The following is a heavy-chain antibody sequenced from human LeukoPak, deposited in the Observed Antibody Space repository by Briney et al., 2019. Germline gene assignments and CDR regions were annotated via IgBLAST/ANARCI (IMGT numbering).Heavy chain of an antibody. D-gene: IGHD6-19*01. CDR2: ISSSSTYI. CDR1: GFTFSSYS. V-gene: IGHV3-21*01. J-gene: IGHJ4*02. CDR3: ARESFSGWYDDD. Sequence: GGSLRLSCAASGFTFSSYSMNWVRQAPGKGLEWVSSISSSSTYIYYADSVKGRFTISRDNAKNSLYLQMNSLRGEDTAVYYCARESFSGWYDDDWGKETLVTVSS.